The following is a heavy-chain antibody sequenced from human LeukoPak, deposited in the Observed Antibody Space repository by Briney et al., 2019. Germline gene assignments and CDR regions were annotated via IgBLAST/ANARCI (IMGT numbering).Heavy chain of an antibody. CDR2: IYYSGST. CDR1: GGSIGSSSYY. D-gene: IGHD2-15*01. J-gene: IGHJ3*02. Sequence: SETLSLTCTVSGGSIGSSSYYWGWIRQPPGKGLEWIGSIYYSGSTYYNPSLKSRVTISVDTSKNQFSLKLSSVTAADTAVYYCARKIVVVVAATNAFDIWGQGTMVTVSS. CDR3: ARKIVVVVAATNAFDI. V-gene: IGHV4-39*01.